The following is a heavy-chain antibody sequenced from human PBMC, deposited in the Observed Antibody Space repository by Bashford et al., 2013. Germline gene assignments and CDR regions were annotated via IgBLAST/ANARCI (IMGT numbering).Heavy chain of an antibody. Sequence: GGSLRLSCAASGFTFSSFTMNWVRQAPGKGLEWVSSISGSSGSIYYGDSVKGRFTISRDTSRNMLYLQMNSLRVEDTAIYYCLRGLSGASSDGYAIDYWGQGILVTVSS. D-gene: IGHD5-18*01. CDR2: ISGSSGSI. J-gene: IGHJ4*02. CDR1: GFTFSSFT. CDR3: LRGLSGASSDGYAIDY. V-gene: IGHV3-21*04.